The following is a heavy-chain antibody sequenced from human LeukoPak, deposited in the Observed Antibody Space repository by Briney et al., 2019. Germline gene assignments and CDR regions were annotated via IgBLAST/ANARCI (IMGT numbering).Heavy chain of an antibody. V-gene: IGHV3-23*01. CDR3: AKDREGLSSGYDLEYFDC. CDR1: GFTFSSYA. J-gene: IGHJ4*02. CDR2: ISGGGGTT. Sequence: GGSLRLSCAASGFTFSSYAMNRARQAPGKGLEWVSAISGGGGTTYYADSVKGRFTISRDNSKNTLFLQMNSLRAEDTAVYYCAKDREGLSSGYDLEYFDCWGQGTLVTVSS. D-gene: IGHD5-12*01.